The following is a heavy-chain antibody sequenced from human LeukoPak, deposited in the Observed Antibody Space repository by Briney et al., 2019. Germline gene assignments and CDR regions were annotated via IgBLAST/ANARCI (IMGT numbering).Heavy chain of an antibody. D-gene: IGHD3-22*01. J-gene: IGHJ4*02. CDR1: GGSISSSSYY. CDR3: ARLCDSSGYRSALVDY. CDR2: IYYSGST. Sequence: SETLSLTCTVSGGSISSSSYYWGWIRQPPGKGLEWIGSIYYSGSTYYNPSLKSRVTISVDTSKNQFSLKLSSVTAADTAVYYCARLCDSSGYRSALVDYWGQGTLVTVSS. V-gene: IGHV4-39*01.